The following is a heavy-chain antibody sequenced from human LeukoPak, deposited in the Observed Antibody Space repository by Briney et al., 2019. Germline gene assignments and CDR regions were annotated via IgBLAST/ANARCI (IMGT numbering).Heavy chain of an antibody. D-gene: IGHD6-13*01. J-gene: IGHJ4*02. CDR1: GGSISSYY. CDR2: IYYSGST. Sequence: SETLSLTCTVSGGSISSYYWSWIRQPPGKGLEWIGYIYYSGSTNYNPSLKSRVTISVDTSKNQFSLKLSSVTAADTAVYYCARHYAAFYPCFDYWGQGTLVTVSS. CDR3: ARHYAAFYPCFDY. V-gene: IGHV4-59*08.